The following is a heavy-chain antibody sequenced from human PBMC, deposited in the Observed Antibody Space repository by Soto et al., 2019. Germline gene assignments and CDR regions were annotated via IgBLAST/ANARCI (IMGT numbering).Heavy chain of an antibody. D-gene: IGHD1-1*01. CDR3: ARERTGTTSMDV. Sequence: GASVKVSCKASGYTFTSYDIKWVRQATGQGLEWMGWMNPNSGNTGYAQKFQGRVTMTRNTSISTAYMELCSLRSEDTAVYYCARERTGTTSMDVWGQGTTVTV. CDR1: GYTFTSYD. J-gene: IGHJ6*02. CDR2: MNPNSGNT. V-gene: IGHV1-8*01.